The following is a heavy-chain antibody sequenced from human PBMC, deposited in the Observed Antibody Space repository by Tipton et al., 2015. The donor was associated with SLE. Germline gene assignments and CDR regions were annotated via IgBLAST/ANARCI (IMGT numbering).Heavy chain of an antibody. CDR3: ARDRDSYGTPRGMDV. D-gene: IGHD5-18*01. CDR1: GYTFNSYY. J-gene: IGHJ6*02. V-gene: IGHV1-46*02. Sequence: QVQLVQSGAEVKKPGASVKVSCKASGYTFNSYYMHWVRQAPGHGLEWMGIINPNGGGTSYAQKFQGRVTMTRDTSTTTVYMELTSLRSEDTALYYCARDRDSYGTPRGMDVWGQGTTVTVSS. CDR2: INPNGGGT.